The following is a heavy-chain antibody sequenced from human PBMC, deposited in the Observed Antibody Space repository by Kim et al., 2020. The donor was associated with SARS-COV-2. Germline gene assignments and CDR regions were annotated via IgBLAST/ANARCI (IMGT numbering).Heavy chain of an antibody. Sequence: SETLSLTCTVSGGSISSYYWSWIRQPAGKGLEWIGRIYTSGSTNYNPSLKSRVTMSVDTSKNQFSLKLSSVTAADTAVYYCARDHYYGSGSYRIYYYYYGMDVWAQGTTVTVSS. CDR2: IYTSGST. CDR3: ARDHYYGSGSYRIYYYYYGMDV. V-gene: IGHV4-4*07. J-gene: IGHJ6*02. D-gene: IGHD3-10*01. CDR1: GGSISSYY.